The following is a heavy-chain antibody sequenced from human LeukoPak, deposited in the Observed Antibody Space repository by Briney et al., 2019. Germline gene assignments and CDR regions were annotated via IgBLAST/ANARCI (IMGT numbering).Heavy chain of an antibody. V-gene: IGHV1-69*04. D-gene: IGHD6-19*01. J-gene: IGHJ5*02. CDR2: IIPILGIA. Sequence: SVKVSCKASGGTFSSYAISWVRQAPGQGLEWMGRIIPILGIANYAQKFQGRVTITADKSTSTAYMELSSLRSEDTVVYYCARWYQQWLPHGWFDPWGQGTLVTVSS. CDR3: ARWYQQWLPHGWFDP. CDR1: GGTFSSYA.